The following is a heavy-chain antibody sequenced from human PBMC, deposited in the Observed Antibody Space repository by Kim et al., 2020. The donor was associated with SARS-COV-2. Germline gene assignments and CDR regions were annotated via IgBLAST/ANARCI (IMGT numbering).Heavy chain of an antibody. D-gene: IGHD1-26*01. CDR3: ARDLNVGASELGMDV. V-gene: IGHV3-30*01. J-gene: IGHJ6*02. Sequence: SLKGRVTISRDNSKNTQYLQMNSLRAEDTAVYYCARDLNVGASELGMDVWGQGTTVTVSS.